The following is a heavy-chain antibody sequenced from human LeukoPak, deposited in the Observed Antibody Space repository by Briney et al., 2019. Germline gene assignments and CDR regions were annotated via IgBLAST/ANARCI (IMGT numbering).Heavy chain of an antibody. CDR2: INHSGST. V-gene: IGHV4-34*01. CDR1: GGSFSGYY. Sequence: PSETLSLTCAVYGGSFSGYYWSWIRQPPGKGLEWIGEINHSGSTNYNPSLKSRVTISVDTSKNQFSLKLSSVTAADTAVYYCARVRSGGRIVGATANWYFDLWGRGTLVTVSS. D-gene: IGHD1-26*01. CDR3: ARVRSGGRIVGATANWYFDL. J-gene: IGHJ2*01.